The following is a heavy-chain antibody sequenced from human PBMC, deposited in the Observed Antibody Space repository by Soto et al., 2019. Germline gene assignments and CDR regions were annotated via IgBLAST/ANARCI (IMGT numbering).Heavy chain of an antibody. J-gene: IGHJ6*02. CDR2: INHSGST. D-gene: IGHD1-26*01. Sequence: SETLSLTCAVYGGSFSGYYLSWIRQTPGKGLEWIGEINHSGSTNYNPSLKSRVTISVDTSKNQFSLKLSSVTAADTAVYYCARGRWGSYSLSYYYYYGMDVWGQGTTVTVSS. CDR3: ARGRWGSYSLSYYYYYGMDV. V-gene: IGHV4-34*01. CDR1: GGSFSGYY.